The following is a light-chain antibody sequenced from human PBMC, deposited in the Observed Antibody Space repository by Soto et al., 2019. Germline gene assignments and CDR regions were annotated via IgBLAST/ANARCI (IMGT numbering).Light chain of an antibody. Sequence: DIQMTQSPSSLSAPVGDRVTITCRESQSIRSYLNWYQQKPGKAPKLXIYKASTLKSGVPSRFSGSGAGTECTLTISSLQPDDVATYYCQHYNSYSEAFGQGTKVDIK. V-gene: IGKV1-5*03. J-gene: IGKJ1*01. CDR2: KAS. CDR1: QSIRSY. CDR3: QHYNSYSEA.